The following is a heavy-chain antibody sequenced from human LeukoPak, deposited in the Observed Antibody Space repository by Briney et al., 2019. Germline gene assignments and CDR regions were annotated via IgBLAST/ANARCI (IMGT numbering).Heavy chain of an antibody. CDR1: GDSLSSGDYY. CDR2: ISSSGST. D-gene: IGHD3-22*01. J-gene: IGHJ4*02. V-gene: IGHV4-61*02. Sequence: SETLSLTCTVSGDSLSSGDYYWSWIRQPAGKGLEWLGRISSSGSTNYNPSLKSRVTISVDTSKNQFSLKLSSVTAADTAVYYCARDRYYYDSSAYYYFFHYWGQGTLVTVSS. CDR3: ARDRYYYDSSAYYYFFHY.